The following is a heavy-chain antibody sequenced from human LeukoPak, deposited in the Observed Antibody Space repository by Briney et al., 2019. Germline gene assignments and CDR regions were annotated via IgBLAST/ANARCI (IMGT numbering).Heavy chain of an antibody. CDR2: INHSGST. J-gene: IGHJ4*02. Sequence: KTSETLSLTCAVYGGSFSGYYWSWIRQPPRKGLEWIGEINHSGSTNYNPSLKSRVTISVDTSKNQFSLKLSSVTAADTAVYYCARVFSRGSGWYRYFDYWGQGTLVTVSS. CDR1: GGSFSGYY. D-gene: IGHD6-19*01. V-gene: IGHV4-34*01. CDR3: ARVFSRGSGWYRYFDY.